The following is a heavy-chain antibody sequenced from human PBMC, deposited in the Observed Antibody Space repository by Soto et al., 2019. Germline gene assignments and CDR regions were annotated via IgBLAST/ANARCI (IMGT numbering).Heavy chain of an antibody. CDR3: ARGSGWYHDAFDI. V-gene: IGHV6-1*01. Sequence: QTLSLTCAISGDSVSSNSAAWNWIRQSPSRGLEWLGRTYYRSMRYTDYAVSVKGRITINPDTSENHFSLQLNSVTPEDTAVYYCARGSGWYHDAFDIWGQGTMVTVSS. J-gene: IGHJ3*02. D-gene: IGHD6-19*01. CDR1: GDSVSSNSAA. CDR2: TYYRSMRYT.